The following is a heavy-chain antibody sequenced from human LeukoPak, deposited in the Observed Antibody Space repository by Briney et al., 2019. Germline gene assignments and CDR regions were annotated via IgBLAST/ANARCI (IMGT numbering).Heavy chain of an antibody. V-gene: IGHV3-21*01. J-gene: IGHJ4*02. CDR2: ISSSSSYI. Sequence: GGSLRLSCAASGFTFSSYSMNWVRQAPGKGLEWVSSISSSSSYIYYADSVKGRFTISRDNAKNSLYLQMNSLRAEDTAVYYCARDRGGYYYDSSGYSISDFDYWGQGTLVTVSS. D-gene: IGHD3-22*01. CDR1: GFTFSSYS. CDR3: ARDRGGYYYDSSGYSISDFDY.